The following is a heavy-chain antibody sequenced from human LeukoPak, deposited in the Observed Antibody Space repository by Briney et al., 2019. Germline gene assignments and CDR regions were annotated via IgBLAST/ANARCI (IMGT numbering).Heavy chain of an antibody. Sequence: GGSLRLSCAASGFTFSDHYMSWIRQAPGKGLEWVSYMSSSGGTIYYADSVKGRFTISRDNAKNSLYLQMNSLRPEDTAVYYCARRAPRSPYFDYWGQGTLVTVS. CDR1: GFTFSDHY. CDR2: MSSSGGTI. V-gene: IGHV3-11*04. J-gene: IGHJ4*02. CDR3: ARRAPRSPYFDY. D-gene: IGHD6-6*01.